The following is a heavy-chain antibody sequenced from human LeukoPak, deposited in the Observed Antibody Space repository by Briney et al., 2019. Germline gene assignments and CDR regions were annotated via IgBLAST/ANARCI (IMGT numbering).Heavy chain of an antibody. CDR3: SRGGYGDYNNWFDP. Sequence: GGSLRLSCAASGFTFSSFAMHWVRQAPGKGLEWVADIWYNGSNKYYAESVKGRFTISRDNSENTLYLQMNSLRVEDTAVYYCSRGGYGDYNNWFDPWGQGILVIVSS. CDR1: GFTFSSFA. D-gene: IGHD4-17*01. CDR2: IWYNGSNK. J-gene: IGHJ5*02. V-gene: IGHV3-33*01.